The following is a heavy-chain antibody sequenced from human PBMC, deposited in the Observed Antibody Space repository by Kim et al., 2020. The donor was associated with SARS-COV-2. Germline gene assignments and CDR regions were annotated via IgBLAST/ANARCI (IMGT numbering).Heavy chain of an antibody. V-gene: IGHV4-59*13. Sequence: SETLSLTCTVSGGSISSYYWSWIRQPPGKGLEWIGYIYYSGSTNYNPSLKSRVTISVDTSQNHFSLKLSSVTAADTAVYYCARGLPVVRGVIRWFDPWGQGTLVTVSS. D-gene: IGHD3-10*01. CDR2: IYYSGST. CDR3: ARGLPVVRGVIRWFDP. CDR1: GGSISSYY. J-gene: IGHJ5*02.